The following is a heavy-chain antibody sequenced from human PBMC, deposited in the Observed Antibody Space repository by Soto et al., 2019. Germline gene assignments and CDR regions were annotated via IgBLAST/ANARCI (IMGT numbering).Heavy chain of an antibody. J-gene: IGHJ6*03. Sequence: EVQLVESGGGLVQPGRSLRLACAASGFTFDQYTMHWVRQAPGKGLEWVSSITWHSGTIGYADYVKGRFTISRDNAKNSLYLQMNSLRGEDTALYYCAKEMITFGDFTYCYMDVCGNGTTVTVSS. CDR1: GFTFDQYT. D-gene: IGHD3-16*01. CDR2: ITWHSGTI. CDR3: AKEMITFGDFTYCYMDV. V-gene: IGHV3-9*01.